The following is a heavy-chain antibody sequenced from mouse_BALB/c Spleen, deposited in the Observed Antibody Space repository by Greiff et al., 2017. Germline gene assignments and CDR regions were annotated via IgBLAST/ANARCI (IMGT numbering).Heavy chain of an antibody. CDR1: GFTFSSFG. J-gene: IGHJ4*01. Sequence: EVHLVESGGGLVQPGGSRKLSCAASGFTFSSFGMHWVRQAPEKGLEWVAYISSGSSTIYYADTVKGRFTISRDNPKNTLFLQMTSLRSEDTAMYYCARGFYGSSYPYAMDYWGQGTSVTVSS. V-gene: IGHV5-17*02. D-gene: IGHD1-1*01. CDR3: ARGFYGSSYPYAMDY. CDR2: ISSGSSTI.